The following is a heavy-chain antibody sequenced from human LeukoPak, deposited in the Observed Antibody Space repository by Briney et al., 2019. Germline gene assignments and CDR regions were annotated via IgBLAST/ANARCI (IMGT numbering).Heavy chain of an antibody. CDR1: GGSIRSDDSY. Sequence: PSQTLSLTCTVSGGSIRSDDSYWTWIRQPPGKGLEWIGYMYYSGSTYYNPSLKTRISISEDTSKSQISLKLTSVTAADTAVYYCARDKWVWVGNSWRHYAMDVWGQGTTVTVSS. D-gene: IGHD6-13*01. J-gene: IGHJ6*02. V-gene: IGHV4-30-4*08. CDR3: ARDKWVWVGNSWRHYAMDV. CDR2: MYYSGST.